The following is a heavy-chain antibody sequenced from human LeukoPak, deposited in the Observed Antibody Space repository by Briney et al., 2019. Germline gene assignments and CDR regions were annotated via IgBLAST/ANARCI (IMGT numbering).Heavy chain of an antibody. V-gene: IGHV1-3*01. CDR2: INAGNGNT. J-gene: IGHJ4*02. Sequence: ASVKVSCEASGYTFTSYAMHWVRQAPGQRLEWMGWINAGNGNTKYSQKFQGRVTITRDTSASTAYMELSSLRSEDTAVYYCASIGGSYYAFDYWGQGTLVTVSS. D-gene: IGHD1-26*01. CDR3: ASIGGSYYAFDY. CDR1: GYTFTSYA.